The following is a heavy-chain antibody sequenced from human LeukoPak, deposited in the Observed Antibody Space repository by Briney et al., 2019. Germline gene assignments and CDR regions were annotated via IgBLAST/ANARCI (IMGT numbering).Heavy chain of an antibody. CDR3: ARNYGSGSYFDY. D-gene: IGHD3-10*01. Sequence: PSETLSLTCAVYGGSFSGYYWSWIRQPPGKGLEWIGEINHSGSTNYNPSLKSRVTISVDTSKNQFSLKLSSVTAADTAVYCCARNYGSGSYFDYWGQGTLVTVSS. CDR1: GGSFSGYY. CDR2: INHSGST. J-gene: IGHJ4*02. V-gene: IGHV4-34*01.